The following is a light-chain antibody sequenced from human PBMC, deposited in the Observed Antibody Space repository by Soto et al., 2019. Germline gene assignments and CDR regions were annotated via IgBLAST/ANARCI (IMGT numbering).Light chain of an antibody. Sequence: EIVMTQSPGTLSVSPGERATLSCRASHSVSNNLAWYQQKVGQSPRLLIYDASTRATGVPGRFSGSGSGTQFTLTISSLLPEDFAVYYCQQYRDWPETFGQGTKVELK. CDR2: DAS. J-gene: IGKJ1*01. V-gene: IGKV3-15*01. CDR1: HSVSNN. CDR3: QQYRDWPET.